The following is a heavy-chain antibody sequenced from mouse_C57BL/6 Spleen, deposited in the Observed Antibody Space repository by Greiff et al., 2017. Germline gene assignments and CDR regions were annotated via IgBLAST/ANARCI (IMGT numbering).Heavy chain of an antibody. CDR2: IRNKANGYTT. CDR1: GFTFTDYY. J-gene: IGHJ3*01. V-gene: IGHV7-3*01. CDR3: ARDSSGRFAY. D-gene: IGHD3-2*02. Sequence: DVMLVESGGGLVQPGGSLSLSCAASGFTFTDYYMSWVRQPPGKALEWLGFIRNKANGYTTEYSASVKGRFTISRDNSQSILYLQMNALRAEDSATYYCARDSSGRFAYWGQGTLVTVSA.